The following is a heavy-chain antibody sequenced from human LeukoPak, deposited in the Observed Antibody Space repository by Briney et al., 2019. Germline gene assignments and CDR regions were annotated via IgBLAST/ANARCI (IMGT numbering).Heavy chain of an antibody. CDR2: ISSSSSYI. Sequence: TGGSLRLSCAASGFSFSSNSMNWVRQAPGKGLEWVSSISSSSSYIYYADSVKGRFTISRDNAKNSLYLQMNSLRAEDTAVYYCARAHNWKYGTFEYWGQGTLVTVSS. CDR3: ARAHNWKYGTFEY. J-gene: IGHJ4*02. CDR1: GFSFSSNS. D-gene: IGHD1-7*01. V-gene: IGHV3-21*01.